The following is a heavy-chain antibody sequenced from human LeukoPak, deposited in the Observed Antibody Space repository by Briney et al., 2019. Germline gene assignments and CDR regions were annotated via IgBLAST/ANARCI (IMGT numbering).Heavy chain of an antibody. CDR2: FDPEDGET. J-gene: IGHJ4*02. V-gene: IGHV1-24*01. D-gene: IGHD1-26*01. Sequence: ASVKVSCKVSGYTLTELSMHWVRQAPGKGLEWMGGFDPEDGETIYAQKFQGRVTITADESTSTAYMELSSLRSEDTAVYYCARDLWELQGSFVEYWGQGTLVTVSS. CDR1: GYTLTELS. CDR3: ARDLWELQGSFVEY.